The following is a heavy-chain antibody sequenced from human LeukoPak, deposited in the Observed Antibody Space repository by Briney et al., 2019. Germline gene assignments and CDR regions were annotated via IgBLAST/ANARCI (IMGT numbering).Heavy chain of an antibody. CDR2: ISASGGST. CDR1: GLTFSSYA. Sequence: TGGSLRLSCAASGLTFSSYAMSCVRQAPGKGLEWVSSISASGGSTYYADSVKGRFTISRDNSKNTLYLQMNSLRAEDTALYYCARGGGIELATMGTLAYWGQGTLVTVSS. D-gene: IGHD5-24*01. V-gene: IGHV3-23*01. J-gene: IGHJ4*02. CDR3: ARGGGIELATMGTLAY.